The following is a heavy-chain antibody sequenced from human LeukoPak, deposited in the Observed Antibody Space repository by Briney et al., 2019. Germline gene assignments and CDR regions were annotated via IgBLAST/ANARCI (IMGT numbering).Heavy chain of an antibody. CDR1: GYTFTGHY. Sequence: ASVKVSCKASGYTFTGHYIHWVRQAPGQGLEWMGWIHPNTGGTKYAQKFQGRVTMTRDTSSSTAYMELSRLRSDDAAVYYCARGYYDILTGYYTFDYWGQGTLVTVSS. D-gene: IGHD3-9*01. V-gene: IGHV1-2*02. J-gene: IGHJ4*02. CDR2: IHPNTGGT. CDR3: ARGYYDILTGYYTFDY.